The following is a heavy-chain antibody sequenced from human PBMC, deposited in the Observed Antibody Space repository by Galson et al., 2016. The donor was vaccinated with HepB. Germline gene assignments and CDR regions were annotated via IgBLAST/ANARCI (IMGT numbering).Heavy chain of an antibody. J-gene: IGHJ4*02. Sequence: SLRLSCAASGFPFSNAYMTWVRQAPGRGLEWLGRIKSNSDGGATDYAAPVKGRFTISRDDSRNTVYLQVNSLKTEDTAVYYCTASWMVVITEFDYWGQGTLVSVSS. D-gene: IGHD2-21*01. V-gene: IGHV3-15*01. CDR2: IKSNSDGGAT. CDR1: GFPFSNAY. CDR3: TASWMVVITEFDY.